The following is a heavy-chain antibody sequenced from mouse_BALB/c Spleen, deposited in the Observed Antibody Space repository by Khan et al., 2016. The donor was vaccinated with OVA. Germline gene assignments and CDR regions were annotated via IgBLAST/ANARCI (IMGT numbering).Heavy chain of an antibody. D-gene: IGHD2-12*01. Sequence: VQLKQSGTVLARPGSSVKMSCKTSGYSFTNYLIHWVKQRPGQGLEWIGDIYPGNSETTYNQKFKDKAKLTADISASTAYMELSSLTNEDFAVYYCTRGGYSSFAYWGQGTLVTVSA. CDR2: IYPGNSET. J-gene: IGHJ3*01. CDR1: GYSFTNYL. V-gene: IGHV1-5*01. CDR3: TRGGYSSFAY.